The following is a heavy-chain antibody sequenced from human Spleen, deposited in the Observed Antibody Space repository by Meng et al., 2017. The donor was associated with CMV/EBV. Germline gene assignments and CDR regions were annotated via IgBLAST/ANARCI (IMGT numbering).Heavy chain of an antibody. D-gene: IGHD3-10*01. J-gene: IGHJ4*02. Sequence: GGSLRLSCAASGFSVDDYGMSWVRQAPGKGLEWVSGIDWNDVNIGPADSVKGRFTISRDNSKNTLYLQMNSLRAEDTAVYYCAKGHYGSGETNFDYWGQGTLVTVSS. V-gene: IGHV3-20*04. CDR2: IDWNDVNI. CDR1: GFSVDDYG. CDR3: AKGHYGSGETNFDY.